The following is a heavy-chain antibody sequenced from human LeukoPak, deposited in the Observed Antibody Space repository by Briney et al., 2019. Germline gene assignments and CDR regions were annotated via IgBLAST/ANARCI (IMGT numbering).Heavy chain of an antibody. J-gene: IGHJ5*02. CDR2: IYYSGST. CDR3: ARYSNWFDP. D-gene: IGHD2-21*01. V-gene: IGHV4-59*08. CDR1: GGSISSYY. Sequence: SETLSLTCTVSGGSISSYYWSWIRQPPGKGLEWIGYIYYSGSTNYNPSLKSRVTISVDTSKNQFSLKLSPVTAADPAVYYCARYSNWFDPWGQGTLVTVSS.